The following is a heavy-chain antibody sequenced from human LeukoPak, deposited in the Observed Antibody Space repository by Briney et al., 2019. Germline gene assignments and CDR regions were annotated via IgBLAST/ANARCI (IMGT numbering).Heavy chain of an antibody. CDR2: IYTIGRT. D-gene: IGHD6-13*01. V-gene: IGHV4-4*09. CDR3: AGRTGGAAAGKFDY. CDR1: VGCLSRYS. Sequence: SGTLSLTCTLSVGCLSRYSWSSVRPPPGRGLGCSGCIYTIGRTTYNPSLKSRVTISQDTRKNQSSLKLSCVSAADTPLCYCAGRTGGAAAGKFDYWGQGSLVTVSS. J-gene: IGHJ4*02.